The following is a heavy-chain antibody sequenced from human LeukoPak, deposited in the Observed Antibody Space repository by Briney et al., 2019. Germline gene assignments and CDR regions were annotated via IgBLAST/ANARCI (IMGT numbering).Heavy chain of an antibody. CDR1: GFTVSSNY. D-gene: IGHD6-13*01. J-gene: IGHJ4*02. V-gene: IGHV3-53*01. Sequence: GGSLRLSCAASGFTVSSNYMSWVRQAPGKGLEWVSVIYSGGSTYYADSVKGRFTISRDNSKNTLYLQMNSLRAEDTAVYYCAKDLPRIAAAGYFDYWGQGTLVTVSS. CDR3: AKDLPRIAAAGYFDY. CDR2: IYSGGST.